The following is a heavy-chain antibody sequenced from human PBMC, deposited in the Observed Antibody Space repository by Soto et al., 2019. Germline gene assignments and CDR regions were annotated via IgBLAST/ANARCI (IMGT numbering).Heavy chain of an antibody. J-gene: IGHJ3*02. CDR3: ANDIRRGYDSSGYLFDI. CDR2: IIPIFGTA. CDR1: GGTFSSYA. V-gene: IGHV1-69*01. D-gene: IGHD3-22*01. Sequence: QVQLVQSGAEVKKPGSSVKVSCKASGGTFSSYAISWVRQAPGQGLEWMGGIIPIFGTANYAQKFQGRVTITADESTGTAYMELSSLRCEDTAVYYCANDIRRGYDSSGYLFDIWGQGTLVTVSS.